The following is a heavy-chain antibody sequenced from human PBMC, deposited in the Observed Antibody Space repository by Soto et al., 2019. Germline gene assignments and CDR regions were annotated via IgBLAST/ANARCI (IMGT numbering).Heavy chain of an antibody. CDR3: VKDVGYGFILFDY. CDR2: VNGGGDST. J-gene: IGHJ4*02. D-gene: IGHD3-10*01. CDR1: GFTCRSFG. V-gene: IGHV3-23*01. Sequence: GGPLRLACIASGFTCRSFGMTWVRQAPGKGLEWVSTVNGGGDSTHYADSVKGRFSIFRDNSKNTVYLQMSSLRAEDTAIYYCVKDVGYGFILFDYWGQGTLVTVSS.